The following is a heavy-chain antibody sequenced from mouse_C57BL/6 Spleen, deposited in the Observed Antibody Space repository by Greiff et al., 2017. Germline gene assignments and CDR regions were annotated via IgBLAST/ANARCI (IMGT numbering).Heavy chain of an antibody. CDR1: GFTFTDYY. V-gene: IGHV7-3*01. CDR2: IRNKANGYTT. CDR3: ARSGGLGFDY. D-gene: IGHD4-1*01. J-gene: IGHJ2*01. Sequence: DVKLVESGGGLVQPGGSLSLSCAASGFTFTDYYMSWVRQPPGKALEWLGFIRNKANGYTTEYSASVKGRFTISRDNSQSILYLQMNALRAEDSATYYCARSGGLGFDYWGQGTTLTVSS.